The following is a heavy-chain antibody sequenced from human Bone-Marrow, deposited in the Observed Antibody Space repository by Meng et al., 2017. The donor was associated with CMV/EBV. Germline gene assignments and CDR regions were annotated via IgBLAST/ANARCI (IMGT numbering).Heavy chain of an antibody. CDR3: ARDDVWL. CDR2: IKQDGSEK. J-gene: IGHJ4*02. Sequence: GESLKISCAASGFTFSSYWMTWVRQAPGQGLEWVANIKQDGSEKYYVDSVKGRFTISRDNAENSLYLEMNSLRAEDTAVYYCARDDVWLWGQGTLVTVSS. V-gene: IGHV3-7*01. D-gene: IGHD5-12*01. CDR1: GFTFSSYW.